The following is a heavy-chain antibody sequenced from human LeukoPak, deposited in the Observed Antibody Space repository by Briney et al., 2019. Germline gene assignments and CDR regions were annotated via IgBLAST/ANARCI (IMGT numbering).Heavy chain of an antibody. CDR3: TAGGGWLTDY. J-gene: IGHJ4*02. V-gene: IGHV4-59*01. CDR1: GGSISDYY. D-gene: IGHD5-24*01. CDR2: IHDSGRT. Sequence: KPSETLSLTCTVSGGSISDYYWGWFRQLPGKGLEWIGYIHDSGRTNYNASLKGRASISVDTSRRQFSLKLTSVTAADTAIYYCTAGGGWLTDYWGQGTLVTVSS.